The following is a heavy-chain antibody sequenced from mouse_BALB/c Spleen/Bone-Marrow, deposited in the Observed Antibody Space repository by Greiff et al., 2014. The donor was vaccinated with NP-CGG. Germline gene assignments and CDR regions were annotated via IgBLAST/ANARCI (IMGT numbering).Heavy chain of an antibody. J-gene: IGHJ3*01. Sequence: VQVQQPGAELVKPGASVKLSCTASGFNIKDTYMHWVKQRPEQGLEWIGRIDPANGNTKYDPKFQGKATITADTSSNTAYLQLSSLTSEDTAVYYCARRGDGYYAWFAYWGQGTLVTVSA. CDR1: GFNIKDTY. CDR3: ARRGDGYYAWFAY. V-gene: IGHV14-3*02. CDR2: IDPANGNT. D-gene: IGHD2-3*01.